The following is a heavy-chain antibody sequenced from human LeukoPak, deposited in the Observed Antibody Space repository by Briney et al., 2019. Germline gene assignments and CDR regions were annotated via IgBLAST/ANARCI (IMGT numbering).Heavy chain of an antibody. Sequence: GGSLRLSCAASGFTFTNYWMSWVRQAAGKGLELVANIKQDRSEKYYVDSVKGRFTISRDNAKTSLYLQMSSLRAEDTAVYYCARLREIPVFGVVTKSPSYFDYWGQGTLVTVSS. D-gene: IGHD3-3*01. J-gene: IGHJ4*02. CDR3: ARLREIPVFGVVTKSPSYFDY. V-gene: IGHV3-7*01. CDR2: IKQDRSEK. CDR1: GFTFTNYW.